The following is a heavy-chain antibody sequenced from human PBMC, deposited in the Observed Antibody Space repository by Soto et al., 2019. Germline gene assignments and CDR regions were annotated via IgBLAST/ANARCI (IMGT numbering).Heavy chain of an antibody. V-gene: IGHV3-30-3*01. Sequence: QVQLVESGGGVVQPGRSLRLSCAASGLTFSSYAMHWVRQATGKGLEWVAVISYDGSNKYYADSVKCRFTISRDNSKNTLYLQMNSLRAEDTAVYYCARDLNLVVVVTAIPQGFDYWGQGTLVTVSS. CDR1: GLTFSSYA. CDR3: ARDLNLVVVVTAIPQGFDY. J-gene: IGHJ4*02. CDR2: ISYDGSNK. D-gene: IGHD2-21*02.